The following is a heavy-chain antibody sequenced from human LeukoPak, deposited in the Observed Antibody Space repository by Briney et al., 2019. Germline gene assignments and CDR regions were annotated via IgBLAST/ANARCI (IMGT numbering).Heavy chain of an antibody. V-gene: IGHV4-59*01. Sequence: SETLSLTCTVSGGSISGYYWSWIRQSPQKGLEWIAYIYYGGSSNYNPSLKSRLTISVDTSKNQFSLKLSSVTAADTAVYYCARGLIAAREYYFDSWGQGTLVTVSS. J-gene: IGHJ4*02. CDR1: GGSISGYY. CDR3: ARGLIAAREYYFDS. D-gene: IGHD6-6*01. CDR2: IYYGGSS.